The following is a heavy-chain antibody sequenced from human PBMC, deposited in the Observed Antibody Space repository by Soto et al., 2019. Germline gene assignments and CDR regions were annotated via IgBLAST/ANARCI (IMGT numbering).Heavy chain of an antibody. CDR3: ARDGHLRQGDGYYDFWSGYYLDYFDY. J-gene: IGHJ4*02. CDR1: GFTFSSYG. D-gene: IGHD3-3*01. CDR2: IWYDGSNK. Sequence: GGSLRLSCAASGFTFSSYGMHWVRQAPGKGLEWVAVIWYDGSNKYYADSVKGRFTISRDNSKNTLYLQMNSLRAEDTAVYYCARDGHLRQGDGYYDFWSGYYLDYFDYWGQGTLVTVSS. V-gene: IGHV3-33*01.